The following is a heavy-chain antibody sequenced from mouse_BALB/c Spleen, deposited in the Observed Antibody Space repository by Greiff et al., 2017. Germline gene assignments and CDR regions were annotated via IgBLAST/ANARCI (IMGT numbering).Heavy chain of an antibody. CDR3: ARAYYGSSYGY. D-gene: IGHD1-1*01. V-gene: IGHV1-80*01. CDR1: GYAFSSYW. CDR2: IYPGDGDT. Sequence: QVQLQQSGAELVRPGSSVKISCKASGYAFSSYWMNWVKQRPGQGLEWIGHIYPGDGDTNYNGKFKGKATLTADKSSSTAYMQLSSLTSEDSAVYFCARAYYGSSYGYWGQGTTLTVSS. J-gene: IGHJ2*01.